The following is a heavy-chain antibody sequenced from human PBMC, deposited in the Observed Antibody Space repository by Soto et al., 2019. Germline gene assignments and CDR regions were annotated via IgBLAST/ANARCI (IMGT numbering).Heavy chain of an antibody. J-gene: IGHJ4*02. CDR1: GGSISSSNW. CDR2: IHHSGST. D-gene: IGHD3-22*01. CDR3: ASTYYSDTSGYYSLGD. Sequence: QVQLQESGPGLVKPSGTLSLTCAVSGGSISSSNWWSWVRQSPGKGLEWIGEIHHSGSTNYNPSLKNRVTTSVDKSKNQFSLKLSSVTAADTAVYYCASTYYSDTSGYYSLGDWGQGTPVTVSS. V-gene: IGHV4-4*02.